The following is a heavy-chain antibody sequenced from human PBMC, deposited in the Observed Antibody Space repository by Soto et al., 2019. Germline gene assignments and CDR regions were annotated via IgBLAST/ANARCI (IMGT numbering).Heavy chain of an antibody. V-gene: IGHV4-39*01. CDR2: IYYSGST. CDR3: AAEKLPTSYY. D-gene: IGHD1-7*01. Sequence: LVTLCLRWSVVDGSIGGSGDCWGMNRQPPGKGLEWIGSIYYSGSTYYNPSLKSRVTISVDTSKNQFSLKLSSVTAADTAVYYCAAEKLPTSYYWGQGTLVPVSS. J-gene: IGHJ4*02. CDR1: DGSIGGSGDC.